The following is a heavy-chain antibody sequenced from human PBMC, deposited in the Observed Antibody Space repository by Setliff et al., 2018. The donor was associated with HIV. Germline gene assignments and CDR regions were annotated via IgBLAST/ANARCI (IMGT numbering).Heavy chain of an antibody. V-gene: IGHV1-2*02. D-gene: IGHD4-4*01. CDR2: VNPNTGVT. CDR1: GYSLNTHH. Sequence: ASVKVSCKASGYSLNTHHMHWVRQAPGQGLEWMGWVNPNTGVTSYARSFQGRVTMSSDTSINTGYMELRSLRPDDTAVYYCAREVYRSPSFNYWGHGVLVTVSS. J-gene: IGHJ4*01. CDR3: AREVYRSPSFNY.